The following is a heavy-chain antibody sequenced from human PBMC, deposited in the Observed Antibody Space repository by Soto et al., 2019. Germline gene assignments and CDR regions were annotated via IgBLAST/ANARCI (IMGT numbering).Heavy chain of an antibody. J-gene: IGHJ6*02. V-gene: IGHV4-39*01. CDR1: GSSCSWTSCY. CDR2: FYYSWST. Sequence: LETLSFTSNHSGSSCSWTSCYWCFVSHPPGKRKQWIGIFYYSWSTYYNPSLKSRVTISVDTSKNQFFLKLSSVTAADTAVYYFARHGSGITMVRGVIPYYYYGMDVWGQGTTVT. D-gene: IGHD3-10*01. CDR3: ARHGSGITMVRGVIPYYYYGMDV.